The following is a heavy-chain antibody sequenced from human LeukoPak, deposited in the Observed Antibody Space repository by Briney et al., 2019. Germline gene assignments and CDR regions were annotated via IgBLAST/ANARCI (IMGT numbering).Heavy chain of an antibody. D-gene: IGHD3-22*01. Sequence: GESLKISCKGSGYSFTSYWIGWVRQMLGKGLAWMGIIYPGDSDTRYSPSFQGQVTISADKSISTAYLQWSSLKASDTAMYYCARTLYDSSGYYYERGYYFDYWGQGTLVTVSS. CDR3: ARTLYDSSGYYYERGYYFDY. CDR1: GYSFTSYW. V-gene: IGHV5-51*01. CDR2: IYPGDSDT. J-gene: IGHJ4*02.